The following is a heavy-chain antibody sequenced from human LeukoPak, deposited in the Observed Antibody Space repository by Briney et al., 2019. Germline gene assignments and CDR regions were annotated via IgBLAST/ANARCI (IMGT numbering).Heavy chain of an antibody. CDR1: GGSISSGGYS. J-gene: IGHJ4*02. D-gene: IGHD1-1*01. CDR2: IYHSGST. Sequence: SETLSLTCAVSGGSISSGGYSWSWIRQPPGKGLEWIGYIYHSGSTYYNPSLKSRVTISVDTSKNQFSLKLSSVTAADTAVYYCARFPPTTGTSDTPDDYWGQGTLVTVSS. CDR3: ARFPPTTGTSDTPDDY. V-gene: IGHV4-30-2*01.